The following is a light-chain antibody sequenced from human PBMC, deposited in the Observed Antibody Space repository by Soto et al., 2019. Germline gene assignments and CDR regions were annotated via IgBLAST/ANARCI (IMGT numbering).Light chain of an antibody. V-gene: IGLV2-23*01. CDR3: CSFASSSTLI. CDR2: EGT. Sequence: QSALTQPASVSGSPGQSVTISCTGTSSDVGTSLLVSWYQHHPGKAPKLMIYEGTKRPSGVSNRFSGSKSANTASLTISGLQAEDEADYYCCSFASSSTLIFGGGTQLTVL. J-gene: IGLJ2*01. CDR1: SSDVGTSLL.